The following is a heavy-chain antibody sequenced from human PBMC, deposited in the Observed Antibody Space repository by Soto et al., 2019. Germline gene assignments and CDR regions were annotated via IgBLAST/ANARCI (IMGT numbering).Heavy chain of an antibody. D-gene: IGHD3-16*01. CDR3: APMGDKDSRGGFSY. CDR2: IYWDDDK. J-gene: IGHJ4*01. CDR1: GFSLSTSGVG. Sequence: QITLKESGPTLVKPTQTLTLTCTFSGFSLSTSGVGVGWIRQPPGKALERLALIYWDDDKRYSPSLKIRLTITKDTPKNQVDLSTTSMDPVDTATYYCAPMGDKDSRGGFSYWGHGTPVTVSS. V-gene: IGHV2-5*02.